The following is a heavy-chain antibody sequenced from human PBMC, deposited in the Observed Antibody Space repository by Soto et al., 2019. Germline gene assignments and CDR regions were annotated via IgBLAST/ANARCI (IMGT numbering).Heavy chain of an antibody. CDR3: ARAPLSYDILTGFYYYYGMDV. CDR1: GGSISSGGYS. D-gene: IGHD3-9*01. V-gene: IGHV4-30-2*01. Sequence: SETLSLTCAVSGGSISSGGYSWSWIRQPPGKGLEWIGYIYHSGSTYYNPSLKSRVTISVDRSKNQFSLKLSSVTAADTAVYYCARAPLSYDILTGFYYYYGMDVWGQGTTVTVSS. CDR2: IYHSGST. J-gene: IGHJ6*02.